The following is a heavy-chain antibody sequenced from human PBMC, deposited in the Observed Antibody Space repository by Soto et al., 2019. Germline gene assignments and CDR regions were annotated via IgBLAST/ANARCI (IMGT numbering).Heavy chain of an antibody. V-gene: IGHV4-4*07. CDR1: GGSISNYF. CDR2: IDNSGST. CDR3: ARGGQDFWSGPFNY. J-gene: IGHJ4*02. D-gene: IGHD3-3*01. Sequence: SETLSLTCSVSGGSISNYFCNWIRQPAGKGLEWIGRIDNSGSTNYNPSLKSRITMSADTSRNQFSLKLNSVTAADTAVYYCARGGQDFWSGPFNYWGQGALVTVSS.